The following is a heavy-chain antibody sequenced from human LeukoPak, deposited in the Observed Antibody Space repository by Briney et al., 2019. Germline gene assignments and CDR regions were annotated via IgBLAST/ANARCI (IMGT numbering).Heavy chain of an antibody. D-gene: IGHD4-17*01. Sequence: GGSLRLSCAASGFTFSSYAMHWVRQAPGKGLEWVANIKQDGSEIYYVDSVKGRFTISRDNAKNSLYLQMNSLRAEDTAVYYCAREPTTVTTDASFDYWGQGTLVTVSS. CDR1: GFTFSSYA. V-gene: IGHV3-7*01. CDR3: AREPTTVTTDASFDY. CDR2: IKQDGSEI. J-gene: IGHJ4*02.